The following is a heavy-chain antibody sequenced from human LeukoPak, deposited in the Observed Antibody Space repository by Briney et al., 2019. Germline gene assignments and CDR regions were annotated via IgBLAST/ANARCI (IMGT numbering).Heavy chain of an antibody. CDR2: IYYSGST. CDR3: ARQYYYDSSGPTIWFDP. CDR1: GGSISSSSYY. D-gene: IGHD3-22*01. V-gene: IGHV4-39*01. J-gene: IGHJ5*02. Sequence: PSETLSLTCTVSGGSISSSSYYWGWIRQPPGKGLEWIGNIYYSGSTYYNPSLKSRATISVDTSKNQFSLKLSSVTAADTAVYYCARQYYYDSSGPTIWFDPWGQGTLVTVSS.